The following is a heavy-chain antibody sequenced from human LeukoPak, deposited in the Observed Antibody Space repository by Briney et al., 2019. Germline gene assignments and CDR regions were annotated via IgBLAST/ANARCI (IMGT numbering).Heavy chain of an antibody. CDR2: ISNGGGGT. V-gene: IGHV3-23*01. D-gene: IGHD3-22*01. CDR3: ATQRPYYYDSSGYLE. J-gene: IGHJ4*02. CDR1: GFTFSNYA. Sequence: PGGSLRLSCAASGFTFSNYAMSWVRQAPGKGLEWVSGISNGGGGTYYADSVKGRFTISRDNATNSLYLQMNSLRAEDTAVYYCATQRPYYYDSSGYLEWGQGTLVTVSS.